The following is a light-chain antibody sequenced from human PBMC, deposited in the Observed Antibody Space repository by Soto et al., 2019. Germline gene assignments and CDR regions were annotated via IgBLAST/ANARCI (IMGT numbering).Light chain of an antibody. CDR1: QTIIGY. CDR2: AAS. Sequence: TQSPATLSASIGDSVTITCRASQTIIGYLNWYQQKPGKAPRLLINAASNLQSGVPSRFRGSGSATDVTLTITSLQPEDFATYYCQQSDTTPRTVCQGTKVDI. V-gene: IGKV1-39*01. J-gene: IGKJ1*01. CDR3: QQSDTTPRT.